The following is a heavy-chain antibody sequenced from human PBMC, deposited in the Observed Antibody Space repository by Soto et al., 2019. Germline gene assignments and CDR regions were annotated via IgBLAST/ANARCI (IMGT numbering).Heavy chain of an antibody. CDR3: ARDLPRGFEELFGYFDL. CDR2: ISSGGDYI. CDR1: GFTFSRYS. V-gene: IGHV3-21*01. D-gene: IGHD3-10*01. Sequence: EVQLVESGGGLVKPGGSLRLSCAASGFTFSRYSMNWVRQAPGKGLEWVSSISSGGDYIYDADSVKGRFTISRDNAQNSLFLQMNSLRAEDTAVYYCARDLPRGFEELFGYFDLWGRGTLVTVSS. J-gene: IGHJ2*01.